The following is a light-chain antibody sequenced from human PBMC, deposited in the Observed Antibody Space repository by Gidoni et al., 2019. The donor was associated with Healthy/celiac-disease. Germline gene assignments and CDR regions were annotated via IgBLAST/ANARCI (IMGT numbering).Light chain of an antibody. V-gene: IGKV4-1*01. CDR1: QSVLYSSNNKNY. Sequence: DIVMTQSPDSLAVSLGERATINCKSSQSVLYSSNNKNYLAWYQQKPGQPPKLLIYWASTRESGVPDRFSGSGSGTDFTLTIRSLQAEDVAVYYCQQYYSTLYTFGQWTKLEIK. CDR2: WAS. J-gene: IGKJ2*01. CDR3: QQYYSTLYT.